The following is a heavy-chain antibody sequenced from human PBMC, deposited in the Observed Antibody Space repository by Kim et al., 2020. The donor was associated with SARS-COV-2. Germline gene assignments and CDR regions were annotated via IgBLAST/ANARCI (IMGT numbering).Heavy chain of an antibody. V-gene: IGHV3-30-3*01. CDR3: ARGAAAGTGFGDY. D-gene: IGHD6-13*01. J-gene: IGHJ4*02. CDR2: ISYDGSNK. CDR1: GFTFSSYA. Sequence: GGSLRLSCAASGFTFSSYAMHWVRQAPGKGLEWVAVISYDGSNKYYADSVKGRFTISRDNSKNTLYLQMNSLRAEDTAVYYCARGAAAGTGFGDYWGQGTLVTVSS.